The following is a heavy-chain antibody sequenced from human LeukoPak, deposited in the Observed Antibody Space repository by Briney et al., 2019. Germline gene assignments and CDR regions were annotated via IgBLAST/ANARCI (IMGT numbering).Heavy chain of an antibody. D-gene: IGHD6-19*01. CDR1: GYTFTSYD. CDR2: MNPNSGNT. V-gene: IGHV1-8*01. Sequence: ASVKVSCKASGYTFTSYDINWVRQATGQGLEWMGWMNPNSGNTGYAQKFQGRVTMTRNTSISTAYMELSSLRSEDTAVYYCARGETSSGTMVIWGQGTLVTVSS. CDR3: ARGETSSGTMVI. J-gene: IGHJ1*01.